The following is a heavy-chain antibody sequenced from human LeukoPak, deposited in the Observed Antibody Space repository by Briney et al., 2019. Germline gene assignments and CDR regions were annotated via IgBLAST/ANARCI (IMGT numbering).Heavy chain of an antibody. J-gene: IGHJ2*01. CDR3: ARRGSGTGYWYFDL. CDR2: ISSSSSYT. Sequence: GGSLRLSCAASGFTFSDYYMNWIRQAPGKGLGWVSYISSSSSYTNYADSVKGRFTISRDNAKNSLYLQMNSLRAEDTAVYYCARRGSGTGYWYFDLWGRGTLLTVSS. V-gene: IGHV3-11*06. D-gene: IGHD5-12*01. CDR1: GFTFSDYY.